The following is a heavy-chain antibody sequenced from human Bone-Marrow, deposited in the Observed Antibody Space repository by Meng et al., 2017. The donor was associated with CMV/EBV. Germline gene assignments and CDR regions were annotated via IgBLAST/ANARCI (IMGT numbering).Heavy chain of an antibody. V-gene: IGHV4-34*01. J-gene: IGHJ1*01. D-gene: IGHD6-13*01. Sequence: GSLRLSCAVYGGSFSGYYWSWIRQPPGKGLEWIGEINHSGSPNYNPSLKSRVTISVDTSKNQFSLKLSSVTAADTAVYYCGIAAAGVEYFQHCGQGTLVTVSS. CDR3: GIAAAGVEYFQH. CDR2: INHSGSP. CDR1: GGSFSGYY.